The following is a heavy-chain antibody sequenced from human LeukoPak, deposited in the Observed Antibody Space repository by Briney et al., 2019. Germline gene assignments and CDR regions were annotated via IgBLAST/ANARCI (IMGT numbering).Heavy chain of an antibody. CDR2: IYYSGST. J-gene: IGHJ3*02. Sequence: SETLSLTCTVSGGSISSYYWSWIRQPPGKGLEWIGYIYYSGSTNYNPSLKSRVTISVDTSKNQFSLKLSSVTAADTAVYYCARDREGSGWYGGAFDIWGQGTMVTVSS. CDR3: ARDREGSGWYGGAFDI. D-gene: IGHD6-19*01. CDR1: GGSISSYY. V-gene: IGHV4-59*01.